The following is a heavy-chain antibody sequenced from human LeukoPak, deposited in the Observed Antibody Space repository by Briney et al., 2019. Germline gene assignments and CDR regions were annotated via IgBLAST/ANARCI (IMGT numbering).Heavy chain of an antibody. CDR1: GGSISSYY. V-gene: IGHV4-59*08. Sequence: PSETLSLTCTVSGGSISSYYWSWIRQPPGKGLEWIGYIYYSGSTNYNPSLKSRVTISVDTSKNQFSLKLSSVTAADTAVYYCARQGYYDFWGTDYYFDYWGQGTLVTVSS. D-gene: IGHD3-3*01. J-gene: IGHJ4*02. CDR3: ARQGYYDFWGTDYYFDY. CDR2: IYYSGST.